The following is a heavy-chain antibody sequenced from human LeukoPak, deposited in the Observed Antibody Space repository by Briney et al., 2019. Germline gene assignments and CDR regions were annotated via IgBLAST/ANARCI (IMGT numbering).Heavy chain of an antibody. CDR3: AKGSSPFDY. Sequence: GGSLRLSCAASGFTFSNYAMSWVRQAPGKGLEWVSAISANGGGTYYADSVKGRFTISRDTSKNTLYLQMNSLRAEDTAVYYCAKGSSPFDYWGQGTLVTVSS. J-gene: IGHJ4*02. D-gene: IGHD6-13*01. V-gene: IGHV3-23*01. CDR1: GFTFSNYA. CDR2: ISANGGGT.